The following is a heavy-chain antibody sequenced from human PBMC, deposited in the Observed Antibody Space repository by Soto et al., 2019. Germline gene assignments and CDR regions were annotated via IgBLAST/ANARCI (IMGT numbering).Heavy chain of an antibody. Sequence: GGSLRLSCAASGFTFDDYAMHWVRQAPGKGLEWVSGISWNSGSIGYADSVKGRFTISRDNAKNSLYLQMNSLRAEDTALYYCAKDKFGGIAAAAYYFDYWGQGTLVTVSS. CDR3: AKDKFGGIAAAAYYFDY. V-gene: IGHV3-9*01. CDR2: ISWNSGSI. D-gene: IGHD6-13*01. J-gene: IGHJ4*02. CDR1: GFTFDDYA.